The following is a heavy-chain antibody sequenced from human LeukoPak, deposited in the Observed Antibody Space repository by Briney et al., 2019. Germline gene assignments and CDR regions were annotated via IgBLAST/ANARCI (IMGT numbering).Heavy chain of an antibody. Sequence: ASVKVCCKASGYTFTGYYMHWVRQAPGQGLEWMGWISAYNGNTNYAQKLQGRVTMTTDTSTSTAYMELRSLRSDDTAVYYCAREYSGYDWGHFDYWGQGTLVTVSS. J-gene: IGHJ4*02. CDR3: AREYSGYDWGHFDY. D-gene: IGHD5-12*01. V-gene: IGHV1-18*04. CDR1: GYTFTGYY. CDR2: ISAYNGNT.